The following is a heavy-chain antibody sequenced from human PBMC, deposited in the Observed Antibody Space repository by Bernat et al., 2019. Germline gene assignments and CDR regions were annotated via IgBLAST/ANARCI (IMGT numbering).Heavy chain of an antibody. V-gene: IGHV4-30-2*01. CDR3: ARNTIFGVVATGENAFDI. CDR1: GGSISSGGYS. D-gene: IGHD3-3*01. J-gene: IGHJ3*02. Sequence: QLQLQESGSGLVKPSQTLSLTRAVSGGSISSGGYSWSWIRQPPGKGLEWIGYIYHSGSTYYNPSLKSRVTISVDRSKNQFSLKLSSVTAADTAVYYCARNTIFGVVATGENAFDIWGQGTMVTVSS. CDR2: IYHSGST.